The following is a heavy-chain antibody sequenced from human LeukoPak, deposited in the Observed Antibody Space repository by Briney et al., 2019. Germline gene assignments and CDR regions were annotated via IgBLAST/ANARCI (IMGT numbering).Heavy chain of an antibody. CDR1: GYSFTSYW. J-gene: IGHJ4*02. CDR2: IYPGYSDT. D-gene: IGHD3-22*01. V-gene: IGHV5-51*01. CDR3: ARHDSTGYYFLFDY. Sequence: LGEYLKISCRGSGYSFTSYWIGWVRQMPGKGLEWMEIIYPGYSDTRSSPSFQGQVTISADSSISTAYLQWSSLKASGTAMYYCARHDSTGYYFLFDYWGQGALVTVS.